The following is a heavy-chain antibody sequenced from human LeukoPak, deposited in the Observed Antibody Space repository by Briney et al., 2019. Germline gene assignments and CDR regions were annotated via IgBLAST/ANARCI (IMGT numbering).Heavy chain of an antibody. CDR1: GFVFSSYS. CDR3: ARDLGSSWTDAFDI. J-gene: IGHJ3*02. V-gene: IGHV3-21*01. CDR2: TSSNSIYM. Sequence: GGSLRLSCAASGFVFSSYSMNWVRQAPGKGLEWVSSTSSNSIYMYYGDSVKGRFTMSRDNANDSLYLQMNSLRAEDTAVYYCARDLGSSWTDAFDIWGQGTMVTVSS. D-gene: IGHD6-13*01.